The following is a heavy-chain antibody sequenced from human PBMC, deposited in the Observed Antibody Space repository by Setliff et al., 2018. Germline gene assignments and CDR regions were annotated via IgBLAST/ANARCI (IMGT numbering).Heavy chain of an antibody. J-gene: IGHJ4*02. V-gene: IGHV1-46*01. D-gene: IGHD2-15*01. CDR1: GFTFTTFY. CDR2: INPNGDRT. Sequence: ASVKVSCKTSGFTFTTFYIHWVRQAPGQGLEWMMMINPNGDRTTYAQKFQGRVTMTRDTSTSTVYMELSSLRSEDTAVYYCASYERYCYGGSCYYFDYWGQGTLVTVSS. CDR3: ASYERYCYGGSCYYFDY.